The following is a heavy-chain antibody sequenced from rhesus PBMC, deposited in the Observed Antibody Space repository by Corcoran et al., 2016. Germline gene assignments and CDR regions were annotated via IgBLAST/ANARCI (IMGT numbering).Heavy chain of an antibody. V-gene: IGHV4-127*01. CDR3: ARAVYWYFDL. Sequence: QVHLQESGPGLVKPSETLSLTCAVSGDSISSAYGWDWIRQPPGKGREWIGQFFGGTGSTYSNPSLKSRVTVSKDTSKNQFSLKLRSVTAADTAVYYCARAVYWYFDLWGPGSPITISS. J-gene: IGHJ2*01. CDR1: GDSISSAYG. CDR2: FFGGTGST.